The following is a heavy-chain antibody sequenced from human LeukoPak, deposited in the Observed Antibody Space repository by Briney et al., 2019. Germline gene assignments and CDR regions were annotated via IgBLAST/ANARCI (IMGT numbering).Heavy chain of an antibody. CDR1: GYSFTSYW. CDR2: IYPGDSDT. D-gene: IGHD5-18*01. Sequence: GESLKISCKGSGYSFTSYWIGWVRQMPGKGLEWMGIIYPGDSDTRYSPSFQGQVTISADKSISTAYLQWSSLKASDTAMYYCARHGDKYTYGLRPDYWGQGALVTVSS. V-gene: IGHV5-51*01. J-gene: IGHJ4*02. CDR3: ARHGDKYTYGLRPDY.